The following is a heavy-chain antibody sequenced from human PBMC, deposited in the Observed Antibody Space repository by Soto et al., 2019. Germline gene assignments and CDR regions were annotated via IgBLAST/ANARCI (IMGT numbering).Heavy chain of an antibody. J-gene: IGHJ6*01. D-gene: IGHD5-18*01. CDR3: ARVKHTAMSEHYYGMQV. CDR1: VFTFSSYD. Sequence: VGSLRLSCASSVFTFSSYDMHCVRQSTGKCLEWVSAIGTAGDTYYPGSVKGRFTISRENAKNSLYLQMNSLRAGDTAVYYCARVKHTAMSEHYYGMQVWGQGTTVNVS. CDR2: IGTAGDT. V-gene: IGHV3-13*01.